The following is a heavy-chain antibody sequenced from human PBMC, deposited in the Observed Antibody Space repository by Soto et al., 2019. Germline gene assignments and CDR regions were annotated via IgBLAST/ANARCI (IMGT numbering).Heavy chain of an antibody. Sequence: EVQLVESGGGLIQPGGSLRLSCAASGFTVSSNYMSWVRQAPGKGLEWVSVIYSGGSTYYADSVKGRFTISRDNSKNTLYLQMNSLRAEDTAVYYCAKDRIYYSGSFDYWGQGTLVTVSS. J-gene: IGHJ4*02. D-gene: IGHD1-26*01. CDR3: AKDRIYYSGSFDY. CDR1: GFTVSSNY. V-gene: IGHV3-53*01. CDR2: IYSGGST.